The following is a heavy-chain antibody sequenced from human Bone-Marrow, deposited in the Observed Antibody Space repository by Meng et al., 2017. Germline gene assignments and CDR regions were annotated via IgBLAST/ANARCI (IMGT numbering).Heavy chain of an antibody. J-gene: IGHJ6*02. CDR1: GFTVSSNY. Sequence: GESLKISCAASGFTVSSNYMSWVRQAPGKGLEWVSSISSSSSYIYYADSVKGRFTISRDNAKNSLYLQMNSLRAEDTAVYYCARAFATAAGYYYYGMDVWGQGTTVTVSS. CDR3: ARAFATAAGYYYYGMDV. CDR2: ISSSSSYI. V-gene: IGHV3-21*01. D-gene: IGHD6-13*01.